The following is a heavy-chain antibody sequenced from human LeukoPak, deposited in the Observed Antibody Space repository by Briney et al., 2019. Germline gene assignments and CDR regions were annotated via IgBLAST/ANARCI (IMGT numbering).Heavy chain of an antibody. Sequence: GRSLRLSCAASGFTFTNYGLHRVRQAPGKGLEWVAVISYDGSNKYYADSVKGRFTISRDNSKNTLYLQMNSLRAEDTAVYYYANRIAVAEGYWGQGTLVTVSS. V-gene: IGHV3-30*18. CDR1: GFTFTNYG. D-gene: IGHD6-19*01. CDR2: ISYDGSNK. J-gene: IGHJ4*02. CDR3: ANRIAVAEGY.